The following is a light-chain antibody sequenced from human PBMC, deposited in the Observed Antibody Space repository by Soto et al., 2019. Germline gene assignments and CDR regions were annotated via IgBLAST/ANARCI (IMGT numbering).Light chain of an antibody. CDR2: KAS. Sequence: DIKMNQSPSTLSASVGDRVTITCRASQSISSWLDWYQQKPGRAPNLLIYKASSLESGVPSRFSGSGSGTEFTLTISSLQPDDFATYYCQQYNTYSTFGQGTKV. CDR3: QQYNTYST. CDR1: QSISSW. V-gene: IGKV1-5*03. J-gene: IGKJ1*01.